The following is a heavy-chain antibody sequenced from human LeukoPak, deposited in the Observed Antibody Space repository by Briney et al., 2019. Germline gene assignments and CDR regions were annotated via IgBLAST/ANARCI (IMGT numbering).Heavy chain of an antibody. Sequence: GESLKISCRGSGYKFTNYWIAWVRQMPGKGLEWMGIVYPADSDTRYSPSFQGQVTMSADKPISTAYLQWNSLKASDTAMYYCARQDIAARPPDAYWGQGTLVTVSS. CDR3: ARQDIAARPPDAY. CDR1: GYKFTNYW. J-gene: IGHJ4*02. V-gene: IGHV5-51*01. CDR2: VYPADSDT. D-gene: IGHD6-6*01.